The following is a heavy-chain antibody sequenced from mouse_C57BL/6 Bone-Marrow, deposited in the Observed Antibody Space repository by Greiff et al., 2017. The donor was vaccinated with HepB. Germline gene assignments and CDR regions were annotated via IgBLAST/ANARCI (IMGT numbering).Heavy chain of an antibody. Sequence: EVKLVESGGGLVQPGGSMKLSCAASGFTFSDAWMDWVRQSPEKGLEWVAEIRNKANNHATYYAESVKGRFTISRDDSKSSVYLQMNSLRAEDTGIYYCTLRITTVVDAWFAYWGQGTLVTVSA. D-gene: IGHD1-1*01. CDR2: IRNKANNHAT. CDR1: GFTFSDAW. J-gene: IGHJ3*01. CDR3: TLRITTVVDAWFAY. V-gene: IGHV6-6*01.